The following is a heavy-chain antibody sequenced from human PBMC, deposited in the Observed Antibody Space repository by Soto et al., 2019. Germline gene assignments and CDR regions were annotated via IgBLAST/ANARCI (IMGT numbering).Heavy chain of an antibody. CDR3: ASDRYSSGWMWYFDL. Sequence: GASVKVSCKASGYTFTGYYMHWVRQAPGQGLEWMGWINPNSGGTNYAQKFQGWVTMTRDTSISTAYMELSRLRSDDTAVYYCASDRYSSGWMWYFDLWGRGTLVTVSS. CDR1: GYTFTGYY. CDR2: INPNSGGT. D-gene: IGHD6-19*01. J-gene: IGHJ2*01. V-gene: IGHV1-2*04.